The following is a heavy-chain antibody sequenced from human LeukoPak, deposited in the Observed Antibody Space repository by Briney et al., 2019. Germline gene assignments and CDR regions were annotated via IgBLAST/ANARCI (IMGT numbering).Heavy chain of an antibody. J-gene: IGHJ4*02. CDR1: GFTFTYYA. CDR2: ISGSGSDGST. CDR3: AKAGDYSYFDY. D-gene: IGHD4-11*01. Sequence: QTGGSLRLSCAASGFTFTYYAMNWVRQAPGKGLEWVSAISGSGSDGSTYYADSVKGRFTISRDNSKNTLYLQMSSLRAEDTAVYYCAKAGDYSYFDYWGQGTLVTVSS. V-gene: IGHV3-23*01.